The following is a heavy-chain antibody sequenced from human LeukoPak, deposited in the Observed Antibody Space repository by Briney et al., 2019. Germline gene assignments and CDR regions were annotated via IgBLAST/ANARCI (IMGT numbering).Heavy chain of an antibody. CDR3: AKGGIVVVPAAPKDY. CDR2: IRYDGSNK. Sequence: SGGSLRLSCAASGFTFSSYGMHWVRQAPGKGLEWVAFIRYDGSNKYYADSVKGRFTISRDNSKNTLYLQMNSLRAVDTAVYYCAKGGIVVVPAAPKDYWGQGTLVTVSS. J-gene: IGHJ4*02. V-gene: IGHV3-30*02. CDR1: GFTFSSYG. D-gene: IGHD2-2*01.